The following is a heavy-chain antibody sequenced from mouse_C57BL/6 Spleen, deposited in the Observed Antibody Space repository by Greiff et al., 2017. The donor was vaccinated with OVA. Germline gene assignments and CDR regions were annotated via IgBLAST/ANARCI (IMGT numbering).Heavy chain of an antibody. J-gene: IGHJ4*01. V-gene: IGHV1-50*01. CDR1: GYTFTSYW. CDR2: IDPSDSYT. Sequence: QVQLQQPGAELVKPGASVKLSCKASGYTFTSYWMQWVQQRPGQGLEWIGAIDPSDSYTNYNQKFKGKATLTVDTSSSTTYMQLSSLTSEDAAVYYYARGTTVVSLEYWGQGTSVTVSS. D-gene: IGHD1-1*01. CDR3: ARGTTVVSLEY.